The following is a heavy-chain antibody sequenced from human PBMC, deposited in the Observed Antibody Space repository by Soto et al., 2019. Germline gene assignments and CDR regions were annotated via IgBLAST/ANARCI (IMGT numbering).Heavy chain of an antibody. CDR3: ARARITLVREIIKYNMDI. CDR2: IYESGST. Sequence: SETLSLTCTVSGGSIGSYYWSWIRQPPGKGLEWIGYIYESGSTNSNPSLQSRVTISVDTSKNQFYLNLSPVTAADTATYYCARARITLVREIIKYNMDIWGQGTTATVSS. V-gene: IGHV4-59*01. D-gene: IGHD3-10*01. J-gene: IGHJ6*02. CDR1: GGSIGSYY.